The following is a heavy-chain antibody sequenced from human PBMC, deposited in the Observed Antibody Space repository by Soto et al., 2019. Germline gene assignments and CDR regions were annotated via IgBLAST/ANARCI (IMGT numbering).Heavy chain of an antibody. J-gene: IGHJ4*02. CDR2: INAGNGNT. CDR1: GYTFTSYA. CDR3: TRTTGYSSGWPYFDY. V-gene: IGHV1-3*01. Sequence: ASVKVSCKASGYTFTSYAMHWVRQAPGQRLEWMGWINAGNGNTKYSRKFQGRVTITRDTSASTAYMELSSLRSENTAVYYGTRTTGYSSGWPYFDYWGQGTLVTVSS. D-gene: IGHD6-19*01.